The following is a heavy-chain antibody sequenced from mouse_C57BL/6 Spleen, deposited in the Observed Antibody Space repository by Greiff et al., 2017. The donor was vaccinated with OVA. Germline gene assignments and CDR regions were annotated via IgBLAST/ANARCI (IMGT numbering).Heavy chain of an antibody. J-gene: IGHJ4*01. V-gene: IGHV1-26*01. CDR3: ARGRIYYYGSSRDYYAMDY. D-gene: IGHD1-1*01. Sequence: VQLQQSGPELVKPGASVKISCKASGYTFTDYYMNWVKQSHGKSLEWIGDINPNNGGTSYNQKFKGKATLTVDKSSSTAYMELRSLTSEDSAVYYCARGRIYYYGSSRDYYAMDYWGQGTSVTVSS. CDR2: INPNNGGT. CDR1: GYTFTDYY.